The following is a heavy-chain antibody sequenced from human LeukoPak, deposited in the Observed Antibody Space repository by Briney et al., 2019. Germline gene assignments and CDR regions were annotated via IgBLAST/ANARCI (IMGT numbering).Heavy chain of an antibody. CDR2: INPNSGGT. CDR3: ARGPSYYDILTGNYYYYMDV. D-gene: IGHD3-9*01. J-gene: IGHJ6*03. Sequence: ASVKVSCKASGYTFTDYYMNWVRQAPGQGLEWMGWINPNSGGTNYAQNFQGRVTMTRDTSISTAYMELSRLRSDDTAVYYCARGPSYYDILTGNYYYYMDVWGKGTTVTISS. CDR1: GYTFTDYY. V-gene: IGHV1-2*02.